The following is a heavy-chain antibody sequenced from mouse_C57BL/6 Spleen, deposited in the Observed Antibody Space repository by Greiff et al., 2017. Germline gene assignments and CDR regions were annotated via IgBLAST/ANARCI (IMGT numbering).Heavy chain of an antibody. CDR1: GYTFTGYW. CDR3: AREGRTTVVARFAMYG. J-gene: IGHJ4*01. Sequence: VQLQQSGAELMKPGASVKLSCKATGYTFTGYWIEWVKQRPGHGLEWIGEILPGGGGTNYTAKFKGKATFTADTSSNTAYMQLSSLTTEDSAIYYCAREGRTTVVARFAMYGSGEGASVTVSS. V-gene: IGHV1-9*01. CDR2: ILPGGGGT. D-gene: IGHD1-1*01.